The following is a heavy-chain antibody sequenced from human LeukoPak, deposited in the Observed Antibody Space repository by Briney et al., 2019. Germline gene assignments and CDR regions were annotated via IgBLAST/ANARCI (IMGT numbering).Heavy chain of an antibody. CDR3: ARGLFRSGYVDAFDI. CDR1: GFTFDDYG. Sequence: GGSLRLSCAASGFTFDDYGMSWVRQAPGKGLEWVSGINWNGGSTGYADSVKGRFTISRDNAKNSLYQQMNSLRVEDTAVYYCARGLFRSGYVDAFDIWGQGTVVTVSS. D-gene: IGHD3-22*01. V-gene: IGHV3-20*04. CDR2: INWNGGST. J-gene: IGHJ3*02.